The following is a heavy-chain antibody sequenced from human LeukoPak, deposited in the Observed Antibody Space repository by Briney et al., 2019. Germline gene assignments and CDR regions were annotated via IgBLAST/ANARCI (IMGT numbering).Heavy chain of an antibody. V-gene: IGHV5-51*01. Sequence: GESLKISCEASGYSFIYYWIGWVRQMPGRGLEWVGIIYPGDSDTRYSPSFQGQVTISVDKSISTAYLQWSSLKASDTAMYYCARGQCSSTSCYIYYYGMDVWSQGTTVTVSS. D-gene: IGHD2-2*02. CDR1: GYSFIYYW. CDR3: ARGQCSSTSCYIYYYGMDV. CDR2: IYPGDSDT. J-gene: IGHJ6*02.